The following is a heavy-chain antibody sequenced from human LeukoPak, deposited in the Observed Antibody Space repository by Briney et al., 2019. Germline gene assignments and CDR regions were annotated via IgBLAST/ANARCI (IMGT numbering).Heavy chain of an antibody. V-gene: IGHV6-1*01. CDR3: ARFRTRRYSSSSGKGDRPAYFDY. D-gene: IGHD6-6*01. J-gene: IGHJ4*02. CDR2: TYYRSKWYN. CDR1: GDSVSSNSAA. Sequence: SQTLSLTCAISGDSVSSNSAAWNWIRQSPSRGLEWLGRTYYRSKWYNDYAVSVKSRITINPDTSKNQFSLQLNSVTPEDTAVYYCARFRTRRYSSSSGKGDRPAYFDYWGQGTLVTVSS.